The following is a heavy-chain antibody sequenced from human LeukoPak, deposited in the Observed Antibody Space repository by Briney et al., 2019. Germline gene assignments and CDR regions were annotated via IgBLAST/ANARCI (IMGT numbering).Heavy chain of an antibody. J-gene: IGHJ4*02. CDR1: GDSISRGGDY. CDR3: ARVPIIRGVIED. D-gene: IGHD3-10*01. V-gene: IGHV4-31*03. Sequence: TSETLSLTCSVPGDSISRGGDYWTWFRQHPEKGLEWIGYISGSGSTYYSPSLRSRVTVSADTSKNQFSLKLTSVTAADTAVFYCARVPIIRGVIEDWGQGTLVSVSS. CDR2: ISGSGST.